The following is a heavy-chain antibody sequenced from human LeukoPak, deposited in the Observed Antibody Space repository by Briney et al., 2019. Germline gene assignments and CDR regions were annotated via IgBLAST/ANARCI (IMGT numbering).Heavy chain of an antibody. CDR2: IKRDGSVK. CDR1: GFTFTTYW. V-gene: IGHV3-7*01. CDR3: VRDLSPAYGGHYYDAFDF. D-gene: IGHD4-23*01. J-gene: IGHJ3*01. Sequence: GRSLRLSCAASGFTFTTYWMAWVRQAPGKGLEWVANIKRDGSVKYYVDSVKDRFTISRDNAKNSLYLQMNSLRAEDTALYYCVRDLSPAYGGHYYDAFDFWGQGTMVTVSS.